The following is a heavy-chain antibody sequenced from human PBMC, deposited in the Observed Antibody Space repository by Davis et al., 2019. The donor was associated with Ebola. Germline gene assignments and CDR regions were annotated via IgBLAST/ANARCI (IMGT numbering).Heavy chain of an antibody. CDR1: GLTFSLYG. V-gene: IGHV3-30*18. Sequence: PGGSLRLSCEVSGLTFSLYGMHWVRQAPGKGLEWVAVIPHDGSNKFYADSMKGRLTISRDNSKNTLYLQMNSLRPEDTPVYYCAKDPGYTLPGRGMDVWGQGTTVTVSS. J-gene: IGHJ6*02. D-gene: IGHD6-13*01. CDR3: AKDPGYTLPGRGMDV. CDR2: IPHDGSNK.